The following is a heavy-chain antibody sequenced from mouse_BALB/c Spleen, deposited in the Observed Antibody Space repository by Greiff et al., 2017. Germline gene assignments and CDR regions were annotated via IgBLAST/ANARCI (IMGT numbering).Heavy chain of an antibody. V-gene: IGHV14-3*02. Sequence: EVQGVESGAELVKPGASVKLSCTASGFNINDSYMHWVKQRPEHGLEWIGRIDPANGNTKYDPKFQGKATITADTSSNTAYLQLSSLTSEDTAVYYCARKNYGYVRSAMDYWGQGTSVTVAS. CDR1: GFNINDSY. CDR2: IDPANGNT. CDR3: ARKNYGYVRSAMDY. J-gene: IGHJ4*01. D-gene: IGHD1-2*01.